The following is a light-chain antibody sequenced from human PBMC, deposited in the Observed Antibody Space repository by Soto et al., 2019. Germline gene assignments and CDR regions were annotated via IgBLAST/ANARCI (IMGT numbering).Light chain of an antibody. J-gene: IGLJ2*01. Sequence: QSVLTQPPSVSGAPGQRVTISCTGSSSNIGAGYHVHWYQQIPGRAPKLLIYGNSNRPSGVPDRFSGSKSGTSASLAITGLQAEDEADYYCQSYYGSLSGWGLFDGGTKLTVL. CDR1: SSNIGAGYH. CDR2: GNS. V-gene: IGLV1-40*01. CDR3: QSYYGSLSGWGL.